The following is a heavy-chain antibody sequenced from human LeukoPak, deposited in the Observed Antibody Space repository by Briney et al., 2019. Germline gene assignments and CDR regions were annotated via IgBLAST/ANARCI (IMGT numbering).Heavy chain of an antibody. V-gene: IGHV3-9*01. J-gene: IGHJ4*02. CDR1: GFTFDDYA. Sequence: GGSLRLSCAASGFTFDDYAMHWVRQAPGKGLEWVSGISWNSGSIGYADSVKGRFTISRDNAKNSLYLQMNSLRAGDTALYYCAKGFMYTDWGQGTLVTVSS. CDR3: AKGFMYTD. D-gene: IGHD5-18*01. CDR2: ISWNSGSI.